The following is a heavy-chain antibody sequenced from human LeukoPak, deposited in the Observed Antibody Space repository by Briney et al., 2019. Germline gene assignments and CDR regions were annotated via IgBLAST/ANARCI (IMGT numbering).Heavy chain of an antibody. D-gene: IGHD4-17*01. CDR1: GGSISSYY. Sequence: SETLSLTSTVSGGSISSYYWSWIRQPPGKGMVWIGYIYYSGSSNYNPSLKSRVTISVDTSKNQFSLKLSSVTAADTAVYYCAREGTDGDYYNWFDPWGQGTLVTVSS. CDR3: AREGTDGDYYNWFDP. J-gene: IGHJ5*02. V-gene: IGHV4-59*01. CDR2: IYYSGSS.